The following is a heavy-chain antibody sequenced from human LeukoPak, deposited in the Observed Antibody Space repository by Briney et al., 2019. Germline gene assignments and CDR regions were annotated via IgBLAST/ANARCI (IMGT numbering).Heavy chain of an antibody. J-gene: IGHJ6*03. CDR1: GFTFSSYW. Sequence: GSLRPSCAASGFTFSSYWMHWVRQAPGKGLVWVSRINSDGSSTSYADSVKGRFTISRDNAKNTLYLQMNSLRAEDTAVYYCARAQVVPYYYYYMDVWGKGTTVTVSS. CDR3: ARAQVVPYYYYYMDV. V-gene: IGHV3-74*01. CDR2: INSDGSST. D-gene: IGHD2-15*01.